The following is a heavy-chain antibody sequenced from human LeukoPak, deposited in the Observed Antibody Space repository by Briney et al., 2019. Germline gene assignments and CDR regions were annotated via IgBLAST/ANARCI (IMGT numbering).Heavy chain of an antibody. D-gene: IGHD3-10*01. Sequence: ASVKVSCKASGYTFTSYGISWMRQAPGQGLEWMGWISAYNGNTNYAQKLQGRVTMTTDTSTSTAYMELRSLRSDDTAVYYCARRSYYGSGGRVPVDYWGQGTLVTVSS. CDR3: ARRSYYGSGGRVPVDY. J-gene: IGHJ4*02. V-gene: IGHV1-18*01. CDR2: ISAYNGNT. CDR1: GYTFTSYG.